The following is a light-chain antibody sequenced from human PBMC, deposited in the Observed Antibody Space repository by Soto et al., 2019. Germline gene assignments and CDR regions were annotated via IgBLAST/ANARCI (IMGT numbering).Light chain of an antibody. CDR1: QRISSW. V-gene: IGKV1-5*01. J-gene: IGKJ2*01. Sequence: DIQMTQSPSTLSASVGDRVTITCRASQRISSWLAWYQQKPGKAPKLLISDASNLESGVPSRFSGSGAGTECTLTISSLQPDDFASYDCQQYSTYAYTFGQGTKLEI. CDR3: QQYSTYAYT. CDR2: DAS.